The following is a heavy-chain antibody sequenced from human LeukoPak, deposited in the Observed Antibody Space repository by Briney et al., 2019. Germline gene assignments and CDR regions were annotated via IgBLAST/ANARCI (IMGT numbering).Heavy chain of an antibody. J-gene: IGHJ1*01. CDR3: AKPTVTNYEYFQH. V-gene: IGHV3-23*01. CDR2: ISSSGAST. CDR1: GFTFSSYS. Sequence: PGGSLRLSCAASGFTFSSYSMNWVRQAPGKGLEWVSAISSSGASTYYADSVKGRFTISRDNSKNTLYLQMNSLRAEDTAVYYCAKPTVTNYEYFQHWGQGTLVTVSS. D-gene: IGHD4-11*01.